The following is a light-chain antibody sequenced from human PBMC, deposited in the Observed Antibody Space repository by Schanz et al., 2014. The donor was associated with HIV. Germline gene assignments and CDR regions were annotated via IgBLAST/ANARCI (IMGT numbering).Light chain of an antibody. V-gene: IGKV1-5*03. CDR1: QSIGTW. CDR3: HQYATSAWT. J-gene: IGKJ1*01. CDR2: EAS. Sequence: DIQMSQSQTTLSASVGDKITITCRASQSIGTWLAWYQQRPGQAPNLLISEASTLESGVPSRFSGTGSGTEFTLTISSLQPDDSATYYCHQYATSAWTFGQGTKVEIK.